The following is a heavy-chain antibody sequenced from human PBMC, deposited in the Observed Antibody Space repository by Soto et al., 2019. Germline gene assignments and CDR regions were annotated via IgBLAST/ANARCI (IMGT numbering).Heavy chain of an antibody. V-gene: IGHV3-23*01. CDR2: ISGSGGST. D-gene: IGHD5-18*01. J-gene: IGHJ4*02. CDR1: GFTFSSYA. Sequence: EVQLLESGGGLVQPGGSLRLSCAASGFTFSSYAMSWVRQAPGKGLEWVSAISGSGGSTYYADSVKGRFTISRDNSNNTLYLQMNILRAEDTAVYYCAKESSYGPYFDYWVQGTLVTVSS. CDR3: AKESSYGPYFDY.